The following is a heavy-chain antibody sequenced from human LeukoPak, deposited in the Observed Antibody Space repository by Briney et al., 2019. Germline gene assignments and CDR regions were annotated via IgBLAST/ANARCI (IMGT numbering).Heavy chain of an antibody. Sequence: SETLSLTCTVSGGSISSYYWSWIRQPPGKGLEWIGYIYYSGSTNYNPSLKSRVTISVDTSKNQFSLKLSSVTAADTAVYYCARVGSEYDYGGNDAFDIWGQGTMVTVSS. CDR3: ARVGSEYDYGGNDAFDI. V-gene: IGHV4-59*01. J-gene: IGHJ3*02. D-gene: IGHD4-23*01. CDR2: IYYSGST. CDR1: GGSISSYY.